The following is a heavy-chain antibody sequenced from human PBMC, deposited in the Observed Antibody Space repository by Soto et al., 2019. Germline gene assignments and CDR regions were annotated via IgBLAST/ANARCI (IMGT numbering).Heavy chain of an antibody. V-gene: IGHV6-1*01. D-gene: IGHD5-12*01. J-gene: IGHJ4*02. CDR3: ARAPPIDGYNPGPSFDY. CDR1: SSNSAA. CDR2: TYYRFKWHN. Sequence: SSNSAAWNWIRQSPLRGLEWLGRTYYRFKWHNDYAPSVKSRITINPDTSKNQFSLQLNSVTPEDTAVYYCARAPPIDGYNPGPSFDYWGQGTLVTVSS.